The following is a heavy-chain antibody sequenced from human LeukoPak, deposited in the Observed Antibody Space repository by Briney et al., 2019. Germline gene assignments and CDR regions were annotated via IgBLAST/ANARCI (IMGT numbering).Heavy chain of an antibody. CDR3: AREGSYYDGSGNYYNEDHYFDY. Sequence: ASVKVSCKASGYIFNTYHINWVRQAPGQGLEWMGWISAYNGNTNCAQKLQGRVTMTTDTSTTTAYMELRSLKSDDTALYYCAREGSYYDGSGNYYNEDHYFDYWGQGTLVTVSS. CDR2: ISAYNGNT. D-gene: IGHD3-10*01. V-gene: IGHV1-18*01. CDR1: GYIFNTYH. J-gene: IGHJ4*02.